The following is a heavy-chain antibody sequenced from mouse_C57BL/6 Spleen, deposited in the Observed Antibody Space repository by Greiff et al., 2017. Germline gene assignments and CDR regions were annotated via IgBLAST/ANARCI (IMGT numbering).Heavy chain of an antibody. CDR3: ASYDYGGAY. Sequence: QVQLQQSGAELVRPGTSVKVSCKASGYAFTNYLIEWVKQRPGQGLEWIGVINPGSGGTNYNEKFKGKATLTADKSSSTAYMQLSSLTSEDSAVYFCASYDYGGAYWGQGTLVTVSA. V-gene: IGHV1-54*01. CDR1: GYAFTNYL. D-gene: IGHD2-4*01. J-gene: IGHJ3*01. CDR2: INPGSGGT.